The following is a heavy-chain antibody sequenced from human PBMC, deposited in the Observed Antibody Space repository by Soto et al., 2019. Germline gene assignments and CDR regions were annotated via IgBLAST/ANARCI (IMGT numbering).Heavy chain of an antibody. CDR1: GFTFSSYA. J-gene: IGHJ5*02. CDR3: AKGPPYDSSGPRRGWFDP. Sequence: GGSLRLSCAASGFTFSSYAMSWVRHAPGKGLEWVSAISGSGGSTYYADSVKGRFTISRDNSKNTLYLQMNSLRAEDTAVYYCAKGPPYDSSGPRRGWFDPWGQGTLVTVSS. CDR2: ISGSGGST. V-gene: IGHV3-23*01. D-gene: IGHD3-22*01.